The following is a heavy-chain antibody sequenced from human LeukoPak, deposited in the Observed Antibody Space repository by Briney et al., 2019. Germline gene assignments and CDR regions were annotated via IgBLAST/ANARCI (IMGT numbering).Heavy chain of an antibody. Sequence: PGGSLRLSCGASGFTFSDYYMSWIRQAPGKGLEWVSHISSSGSTRYYADSVKGRFTISRDNAKNSLYLQMNSLRAEDTAVYYCARGVGPIDMFDPWGQGTLVTVSS. D-gene: IGHD3-9*01. CDR3: ARGVGPIDMFDP. J-gene: IGHJ5*02. CDR1: GFTFSDYY. V-gene: IGHV3-11*01. CDR2: ISSSGSTR.